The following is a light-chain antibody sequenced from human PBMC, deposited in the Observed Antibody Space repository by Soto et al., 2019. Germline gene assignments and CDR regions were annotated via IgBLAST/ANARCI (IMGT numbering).Light chain of an antibody. Sequence: IQMTQSPSSLSASVGDRVTITCRASQAIGTALGWYQQKPGKAPKRLIYAASSLQSGVPSRFSGSGSGTDFTFTISSLQPDDFATYYCQQYITYPTFGQGTRLEIK. CDR1: QAIGTA. V-gene: IGKV1-17*01. J-gene: IGKJ5*01. CDR2: AAS. CDR3: QQYITYPT.